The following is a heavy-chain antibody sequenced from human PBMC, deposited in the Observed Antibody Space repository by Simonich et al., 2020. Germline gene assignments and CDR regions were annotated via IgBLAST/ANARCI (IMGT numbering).Heavy chain of an antibody. CDR1: GGSFSGYY. Sequence: QVQLQQWGAGLLKPSETLSLTCAVYGGSFSGYYWGWIRQPPGKGLEWIGEINQSGSTNYNPSLKSRVTISVDTAKNQFSLKLSSVTAADTAVYYCARHLQLGPFDYWGQGTLVTVSS. V-gene: IGHV4-34*01. J-gene: IGHJ4*02. CDR3: ARHLQLGPFDY. D-gene: IGHD1-1*01. CDR2: INQSGST.